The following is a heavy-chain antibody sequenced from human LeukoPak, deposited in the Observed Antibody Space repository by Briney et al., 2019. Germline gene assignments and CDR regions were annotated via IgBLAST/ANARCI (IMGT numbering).Heavy chain of an antibody. D-gene: IGHD3-22*01. CDR3: ARDDSSGYYPGPFDY. Sequence: SETLSLTCAVYGGSFSGYYWSWIRQPPGKGLEWIGEINHSGSTNYNPSLKSRVTISVDTSKNQFSLKLSSVTAADTAVYYCARDDSSGYYPGPFDYWGQGTLVTVSS. J-gene: IGHJ4*02. CDR2: INHSGST. CDR1: GGSFSGYY. V-gene: IGHV4-34*01.